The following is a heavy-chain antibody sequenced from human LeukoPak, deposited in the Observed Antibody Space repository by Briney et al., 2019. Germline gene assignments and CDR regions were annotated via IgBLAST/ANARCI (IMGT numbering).Heavy chain of an antibody. V-gene: IGHV3-11*01. D-gene: IGHD3-10*01. CDR2: ISSSGSTI. CDR1: GFTFSDYY. CDR3: ARNPPYGSGSYWFDP. J-gene: IGHJ5*02. Sequence: GGSLRLSCAASGFTFSDYYMSWIRQAPWKGLEWVSYISSSGSTIYYADSVKGRFTISRDNAKNSLYLQMNSLRAEDTAVYYCARNPPYGSGSYWFDPWGQGTLVTVSS.